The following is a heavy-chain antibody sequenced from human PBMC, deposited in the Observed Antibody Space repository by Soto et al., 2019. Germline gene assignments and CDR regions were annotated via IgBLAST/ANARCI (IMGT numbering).Heavy chain of an antibody. D-gene: IGHD3-9*01. J-gene: IGHJ4*02. CDR3: VRRQYDIGDQ. CDR1: GFTFRSYD. Sequence: QVQLVESGGGVVQPGRSLRLSCVVSGFTFRSYDMHWVRQAPGKGLEWVALITYDGSNKYYADSVKGRFTVSRDNSKNTQYLQIHSLRAEDSAVYYCVRRQYDIGDQWGQETLVTVSS. CDR2: ITYDGSNK. V-gene: IGHV3-30*03.